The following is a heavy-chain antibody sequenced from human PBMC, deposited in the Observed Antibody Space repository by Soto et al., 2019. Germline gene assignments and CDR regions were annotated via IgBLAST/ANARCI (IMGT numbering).Heavy chain of an antibody. D-gene: IGHD4-17*01. V-gene: IGHV4-59*01. CDR3: ARGGSYGDFFDY. Sequence: SETLSLTCTVSGGSMSSNYWTWIRQSPGKGLEWIGYIYYTGSTKYNPSLKSRVTISLDTSKNQFSLRLTSVTSADAAVYYCARGGSYGDFFDYWGQGAQVTVSS. CDR2: IYYTGST. CDR1: GGSMSSNY. J-gene: IGHJ4*02.